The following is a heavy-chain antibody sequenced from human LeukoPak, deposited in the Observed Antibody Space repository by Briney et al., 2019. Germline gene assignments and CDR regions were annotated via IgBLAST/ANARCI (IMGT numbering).Heavy chain of an antibody. V-gene: IGHV4-4*07. J-gene: IGHJ3*02. D-gene: IGHD4/OR15-4a*01. CDR1: GGSISSYY. Sequence: PSETLSLTCTVSGGSISSYYWSWLRQPAGKGLEWIGRIYFTGGTNYNPSLKSRVTISVDTSKNQFSLKLTSVTAADTAVYYCARAKDNYRGNDAFDIWVQGTMVTVSS. CDR2: IYFTGGT. CDR3: ARAKDNYRGNDAFDI.